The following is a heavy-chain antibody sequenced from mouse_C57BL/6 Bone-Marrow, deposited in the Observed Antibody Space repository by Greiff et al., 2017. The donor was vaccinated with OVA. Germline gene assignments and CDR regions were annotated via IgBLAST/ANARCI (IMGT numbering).Heavy chain of an antibody. CDR1: GFAFSDYG. D-gene: IGHD1-1*01. CDR2: ISSGSSTI. Sequence: EVMLVESGGGLVKPGGSLKLSCAASGFAFSDYGMHWVRQAPEKGLEWVAYISSGSSTIYYADTVKGRFTISRDNAKNTLFLQMTSLRSEDTAMYYCARDPYYGSRGAMDYWGQGTSVTVSS. V-gene: IGHV5-17*01. J-gene: IGHJ4*01. CDR3: ARDPYYGSRGAMDY.